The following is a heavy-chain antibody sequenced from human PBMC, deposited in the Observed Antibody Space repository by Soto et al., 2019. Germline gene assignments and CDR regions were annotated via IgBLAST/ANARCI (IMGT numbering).Heavy chain of an antibody. Sequence: GGSLRLSCAASGFTFSSYGMHWVRQAPGKGLEWVAVISYDGSNKYYADSVKGRFTISRDNSKNTLYLQMNSLRAEDTAVYYCAKDWGLLWFGELSYMDVWGKGTTVTVSS. D-gene: IGHD3-10*01. CDR1: GFTFSSYG. J-gene: IGHJ6*03. CDR2: ISYDGSNK. V-gene: IGHV3-30*18. CDR3: AKDWGLLWFGELSYMDV.